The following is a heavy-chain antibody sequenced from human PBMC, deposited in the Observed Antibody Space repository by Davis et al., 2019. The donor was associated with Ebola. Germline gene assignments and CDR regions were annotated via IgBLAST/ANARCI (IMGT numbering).Heavy chain of an antibody. V-gene: IGHV3-23*01. J-gene: IGHJ2*01. CDR1: EFIFSSYA. D-gene: IGHD6-13*01. CDR2: ISGSVEST. CDR3: AKDQDNSSWYLSWYFDL. Sequence: GESLMISCATSEFIFSSYAMSWVRQAPGKGLEWVSSISGSVESTYYADSVKGRFTISRHNSKNTLFLQMNSLRAEDTAVYYCAKDQDNSSWYLSWYFDLWGRGTLVTVSS.